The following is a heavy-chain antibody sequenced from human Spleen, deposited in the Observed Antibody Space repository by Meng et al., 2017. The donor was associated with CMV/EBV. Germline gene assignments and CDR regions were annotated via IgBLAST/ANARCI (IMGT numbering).Heavy chain of an antibody. CDR2: ITASGGST. J-gene: IGHJ4*02. CDR1: GFTFSNYV. D-gene: IGHD6-13*01. V-gene: IGHV3-23*01. Sequence: SGFTFSNYVMTWVRQAPGKGLAWVSAITASGGSTYYADSVKGRFTVSRDNSKNTLYLQMNSLRAEDTAVYYCAKAFSASWYREYYDDWGQGTLVTVSS. CDR3: AKAFSASWYREYYDD.